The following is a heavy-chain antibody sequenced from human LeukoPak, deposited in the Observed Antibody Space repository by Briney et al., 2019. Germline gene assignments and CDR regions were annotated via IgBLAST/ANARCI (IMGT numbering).Heavy chain of an antibody. CDR3: ARGYQLRYMDV. V-gene: IGHV3-48*04. Sequence: GGSLRLSCAASAFTFSSYSMNWVRQAPGKGLEWISYISGSSSTIYYADSVKGRFTISRDNAKNSLYLQMNSLRAEDTAVYYCARGYQLRYMDVWGKGTTVTVSS. CDR1: AFTFSSYS. D-gene: IGHD2-2*01. J-gene: IGHJ6*03. CDR2: ISGSSSTI.